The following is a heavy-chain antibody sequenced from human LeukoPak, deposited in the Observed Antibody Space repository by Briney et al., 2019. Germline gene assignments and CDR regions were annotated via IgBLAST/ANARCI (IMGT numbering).Heavy chain of an antibody. Sequence: PGGSLRLSRAASGFTFSSYSMNWVRQAPGKGLECVSHITTGGSSIFYADFVKGRFTISRDNVKNSLYLQMNSLRAEDAAVYYCARVRYDSGWYDYWGQGALVTVSS. CDR1: GFTFSSYS. D-gene: IGHD6-19*01. CDR3: ARVRYDSGWYDY. V-gene: IGHV3-48*04. J-gene: IGHJ4*02. CDR2: ITTGGSSI.